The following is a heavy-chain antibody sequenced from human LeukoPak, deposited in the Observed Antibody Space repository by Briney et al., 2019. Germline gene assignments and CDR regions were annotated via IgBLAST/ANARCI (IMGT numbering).Heavy chain of an antibody. D-gene: IGHD3-10*01. CDR2: ISGNGDRT. CDR3: AKLLRGVVVPYFDS. Sequence: GGSLRLSCAASGFTFSSSAMSWVRQAPGKGLEWVSAISGNGDRTPYAASVKGRFTVSRDTSTNTLFLQLNSLRAEDTAIYYCAKLLRGVVVPYFDSWGQGTLVTVSS. V-gene: IGHV3-23*01. J-gene: IGHJ4*02. CDR1: GFTFSSSA.